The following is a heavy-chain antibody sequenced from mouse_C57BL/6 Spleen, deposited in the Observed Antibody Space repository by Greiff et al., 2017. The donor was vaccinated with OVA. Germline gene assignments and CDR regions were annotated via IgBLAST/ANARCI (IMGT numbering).Heavy chain of an antibody. J-gene: IGHJ2*01. Sequence: QVQLQQPGAELVKPGASVKLSCKASGYTFTSYWMQWVKQRPGQGLEWIGAIDPSASYTNYNQKFKGKATLTVDTSSSTAYMQLSSLTSEDSAVYDCARKRTRRVYFDYWGQGTTLTVSS. CDR3: ARKRTRRVYFDY. CDR2: IDPSASYT. CDR1: GYTFTSYW. V-gene: IGHV1-50*01.